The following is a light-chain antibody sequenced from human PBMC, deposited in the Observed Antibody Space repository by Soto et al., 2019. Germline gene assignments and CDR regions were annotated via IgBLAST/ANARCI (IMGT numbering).Light chain of an antibody. Sequence: EIALTQSPGTLCLFPGERATHSSLASQRVSSSYLAWYQQKPGQAPRLLIYGASSRATGIPDRFSGSVSGTDFTLTITRLEPEDFAVFYCQQYGSSEIIFGQGTRLEI. J-gene: IGKJ5*01. CDR1: QRVSSSY. CDR3: QQYGSSEII. V-gene: IGKV3-20*01. CDR2: GAS.